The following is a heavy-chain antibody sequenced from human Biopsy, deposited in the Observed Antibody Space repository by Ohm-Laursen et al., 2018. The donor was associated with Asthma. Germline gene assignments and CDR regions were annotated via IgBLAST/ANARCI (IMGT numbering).Heavy chain of an antibody. D-gene: IGHD6-19*01. CDR3: ARGDSSGWSHYYFDY. Sequence: SLRLSCTASGFTVSRDHMFWVRQALGKGLECVSVIYSGGTSDTADSVRGRFTISRDFYKNTLYLQMDSLRAEDTAVYYCARGDSSGWSHYYFDYWGQGTLVTISS. CDR2: IYSGGTS. J-gene: IGHJ4*02. V-gene: IGHV3-53*01. CDR1: GFTVSRDH.